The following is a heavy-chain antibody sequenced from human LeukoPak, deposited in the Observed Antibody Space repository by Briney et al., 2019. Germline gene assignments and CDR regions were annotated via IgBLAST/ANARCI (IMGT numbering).Heavy chain of an antibody. CDR3: ARAGGSTVSHSDY. V-gene: IGHV3-21*01. D-gene: IGHD4-17*01. CDR2: ISSSTSYI. J-gene: IGHJ4*02. CDR1: GFTLSGSS. Sequence: GGSLRLSCAASGFTLSGSSMTWARQAPGKGLEWVSSISSSTSYIYYADSVKGRFTISKDNAKNSLYLQMNSLRAEDTAVYYCARAGGSTVSHSDYWGQGTLVTVSS.